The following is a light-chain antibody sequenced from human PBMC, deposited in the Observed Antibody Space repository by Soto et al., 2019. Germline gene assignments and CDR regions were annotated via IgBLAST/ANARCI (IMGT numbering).Light chain of an antibody. CDR2: GAS. J-gene: IGKJ1*01. V-gene: IGKV3-15*01. Sequence: EIVMTQSPATLSVSPGERATLSCRASQSVSYNLAWYQQQPGQAPRLLIYGASNRANGIPARFSGSGSGTEFTLTISSLQSEDFAVYYCQQYNNWPRTFGQGTKVDIK. CDR1: QSVSYN. CDR3: QQYNNWPRT.